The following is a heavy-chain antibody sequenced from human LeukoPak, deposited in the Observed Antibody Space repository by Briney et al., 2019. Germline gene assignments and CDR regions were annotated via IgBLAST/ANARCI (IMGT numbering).Heavy chain of an antibody. D-gene: IGHD2-2*02. V-gene: IGHV1-69*13. CDR3: ARGYCSSTSCYTVDY. J-gene: IGHJ4*02. CDR2: IIPIFGTA. CDR1: GGTFSSYA. Sequence: SVKVSCKASGGTFSSYAISWVRQAPGQGLEWMGGIIPIFGTANYAQKFQGRVTITADESTSTAYMELSSLRSEDTAVYYCARGYCSSTSCYTVDYWGQGTLVTVSS.